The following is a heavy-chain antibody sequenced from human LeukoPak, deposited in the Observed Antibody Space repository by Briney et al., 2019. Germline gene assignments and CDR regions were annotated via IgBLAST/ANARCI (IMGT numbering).Heavy chain of an antibody. D-gene: IGHD5-12*01. Sequence: QPSETLSLTCTVAGVSINSAIYYWGWIRQPPGRGLESIGNIYYTGNTFYNPSLRSRVTISVDTSKNQFSLKLNSVTAADTAVYYCAKDLVANYFDYWGQGTLVTVSS. J-gene: IGHJ4*02. CDR3: AKDLVANYFDY. CDR2: IYYTGNT. CDR1: GVSINSAIYY. V-gene: IGHV4-39*07.